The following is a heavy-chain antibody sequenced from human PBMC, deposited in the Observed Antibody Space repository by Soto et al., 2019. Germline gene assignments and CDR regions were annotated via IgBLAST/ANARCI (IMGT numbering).Heavy chain of an antibody. J-gene: IGHJ5*02. D-gene: IGHD3-22*01. CDR2: IIPIFGTA. CDR1: GGTFSSYA. CDR3: ARHYYDSSGYDH. Sequence: ASVKVSCKASGGTFSSYAISWWRQSPGQGLEWMGGIIPIFGTANYAQKFQGRVTITADESTSTAYMELSSLRSEDTAVYYCARHYYDSSGYDHWGQGTLVTVSS. V-gene: IGHV1-69*13.